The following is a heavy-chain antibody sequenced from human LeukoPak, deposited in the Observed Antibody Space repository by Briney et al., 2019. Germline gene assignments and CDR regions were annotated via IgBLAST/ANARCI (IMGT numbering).Heavy chain of an antibody. CDR1: GYIFTTYF. D-gene: IGHD3-9*01. J-gene: IGHJ4*02. CDR3: AREGGYDILTGYQDY. V-gene: IGHV1-2*02. Sequence: ASVKVSCKASGYIFTTYFIHWVRQAPGQGLEWMGWINPNNGDTNYVQKFQGRVTMTRDTSVSTAYMELTRLRSDDTAVYYCAREGGYDILTGYQDYWGQGTLVTVSS. CDR2: INPNNGDT.